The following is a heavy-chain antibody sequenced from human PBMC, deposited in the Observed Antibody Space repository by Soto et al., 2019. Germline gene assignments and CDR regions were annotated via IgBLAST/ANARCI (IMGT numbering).Heavy chain of an antibody. J-gene: IGHJ4*02. CDR2: INPSGGST. V-gene: IGHV1-46*01. Sequence: GASVKVSCKASGYTFTSYYMHWVRQAPGQGPEWMGIINPSGGSTSYAQKFQGRVTMTRDTSTSTVYMELSSLRSEDTAVYYCAKGSLYSNYRLPPFDYWGQGTLVTVSS. CDR1: GYTFTSYY. CDR3: AKGSLYSNYRLPPFDY. D-gene: IGHD4-4*01.